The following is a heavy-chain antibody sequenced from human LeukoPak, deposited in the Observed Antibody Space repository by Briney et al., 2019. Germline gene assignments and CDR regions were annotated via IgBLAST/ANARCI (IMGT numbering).Heavy chain of an antibody. J-gene: IGHJ5*02. CDR1: GGSISSSSYY. Sequence: SETLSLTCTVSGGSISSSSYYWGWIRQPPGKGLEWIGSIYYSGSTYYNPSLKSRVTIPVDTSKNQFSLKLSSVTAADTAVYYCARASPSRWFDPWGQGTLVTVSS. V-gene: IGHV4-39*01. D-gene: IGHD6-6*01. CDR3: ARASPSRWFDP. CDR2: IYYSGST.